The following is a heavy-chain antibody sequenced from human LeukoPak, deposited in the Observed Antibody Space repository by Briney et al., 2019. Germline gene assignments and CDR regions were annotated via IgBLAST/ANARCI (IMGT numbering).Heavy chain of an antibody. Sequence: GASVKVSCKASGYTFTSYDINWVRQATGQGLEWMGWMNPNSGNTGYAQKFQGRVTITRNTSISTAYMELSSLRSEDTAVYYCARGWGYCSSTSCYRGFDYWGQGTLVTVSS. D-gene: IGHD2-2*01. CDR2: MNPNSGNT. CDR3: ARGWGYCSSTSCYRGFDY. CDR1: GYTFTSYD. J-gene: IGHJ4*02. V-gene: IGHV1-8*03.